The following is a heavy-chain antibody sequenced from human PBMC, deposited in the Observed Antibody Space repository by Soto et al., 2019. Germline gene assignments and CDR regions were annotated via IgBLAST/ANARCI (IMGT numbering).Heavy chain of an antibody. CDR3: AKDLMARDAFDI. D-gene: IGHD2-8*01. J-gene: IGHJ3*02. Sequence: GGSLRLSCAASGFTFSNAWMSWVRQAPGKGLEWVSSIIETGGITNYADSVKGRFTISRDNSKNTLYLHMSSLRAEDTAVYYCAKDLMARDAFDIWGQGTMVTVSS. V-gene: IGHV3-23*01. CDR2: IIETGGIT. CDR1: GFTFSNAW.